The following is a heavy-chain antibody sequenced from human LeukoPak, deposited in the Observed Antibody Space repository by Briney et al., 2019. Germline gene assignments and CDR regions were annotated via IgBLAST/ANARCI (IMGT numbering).Heavy chain of an antibody. V-gene: IGHV3-11*05. CDR1: GFTFSDYY. D-gene: IGHD1-26*01. CDR3: ARDLSGSYYFDY. J-gene: IGHJ4*02. Sequence: NPGWSLRLSCAASGFTFSDYYISWIRQAPGKGLEWVSYISSSSTYTNYADSVKGRFTISRDNAKNSLYLQMNSLRAEDTAVYYCARDLSGSYYFDYWGQGTLVTVSS. CDR2: ISSSSTYT.